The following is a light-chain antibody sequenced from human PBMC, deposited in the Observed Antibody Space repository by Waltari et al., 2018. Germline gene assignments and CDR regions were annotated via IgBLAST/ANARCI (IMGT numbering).Light chain of an antibody. J-gene: IGKJ4*01. V-gene: IGKV1-39*01. CDR2: GAS. Sequence: DIQLTQSPSSLSASEGDRVTITCRASQNIRSYLNWYQQSPGKAPNLLIYGASSLQSGIPSRFSGSGYGTDFTLTISSLQPEDFTTYYCQQGYTAPLPFGGGTKLEIK. CDR3: QQGYTAPLP. CDR1: QNIRSY.